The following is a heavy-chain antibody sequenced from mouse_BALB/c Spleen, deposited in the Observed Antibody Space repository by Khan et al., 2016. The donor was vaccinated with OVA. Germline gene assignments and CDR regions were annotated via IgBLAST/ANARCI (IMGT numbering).Heavy chain of an antibody. V-gene: IGHV1-77*01. CDR3: AGSGYGSLVC. J-gene: IGHJ2*01. Sequence: QVQLKQSGPELVKPGSSMKMSCRASGYTFTDYVLNWVKQRAGQGLEWIGQIFPGSGDTYYNEKFKVKATLTADKSSNTVYMQLSSLTSEDSAVYGCAGSGYGSLVCWGQGTTLTVSS. D-gene: IGHD1-1*01. CDR2: IFPGSGDT. CDR1: GYTFTDYV.